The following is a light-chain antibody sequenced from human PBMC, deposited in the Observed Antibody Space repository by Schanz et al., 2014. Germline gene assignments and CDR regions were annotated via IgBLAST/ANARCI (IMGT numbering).Light chain of an antibody. CDR2: DVS. V-gene: IGLV2-14*01. CDR3: CSYTTSATLV. J-gene: IGLJ2*01. Sequence: QSALTQPASVSGSPGQSITISCTGTSSDVGDYNYISWYQRHPGKAPKLMIYDVSKRPSGVSNRFSGSKSGNMASLTISGLQADDEADYYCCSYTTSATLVFGGGTKLTVL. CDR1: SSDVGDYNY.